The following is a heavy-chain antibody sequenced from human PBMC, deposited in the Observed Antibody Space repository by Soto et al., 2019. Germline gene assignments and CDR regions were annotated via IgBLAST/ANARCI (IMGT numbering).Heavy chain of an antibody. V-gene: IGHV3-21*02. Sequence: EVQLVESGGGLVKPGGSLRLSCAASGFSFSTYSMNWVRQAPGKGLEWVSSISSGSSYIYYAESVKGRFTISRDNTKNSLFLQMNSLRDEDTAIYYCAGEESYWGRMDVWGQGTTVTVSS. CDR1: GFSFSTYS. J-gene: IGHJ6*02. CDR2: ISSGSSYI. D-gene: IGHD2-21*01. CDR3: AGEESYWGRMDV.